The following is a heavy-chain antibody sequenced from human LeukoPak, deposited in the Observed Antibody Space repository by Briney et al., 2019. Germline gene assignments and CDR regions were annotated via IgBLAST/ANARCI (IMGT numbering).Heavy chain of an antibody. Sequence: ASVKVSCKASGYTFTTYYIHWVRQAPGQGLEWLGIINPSGGTTTYAQKFQGRVTMTRDTSTSTVYMELNTLRSEDTAVYYCARGSNYYYDVTADYPRYWGQGTLVTVSS. J-gene: IGHJ4*02. CDR3: ARGSNYYYDVTADYPRY. V-gene: IGHV1-46*01. D-gene: IGHD3-22*01. CDR1: GYTFTTYY. CDR2: INPSGGTT.